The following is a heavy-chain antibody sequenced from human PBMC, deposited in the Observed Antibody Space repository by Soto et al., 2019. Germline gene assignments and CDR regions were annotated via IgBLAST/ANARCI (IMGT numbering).Heavy chain of an antibody. Sequence: QVQLVQSGAEVKKPGASVKVSCKASGYTFTSYGISWVRQAPGQGLEWMGWISAYNGNTKYAQKLQGRVTMTTDAGTSTVYLELRGLRSDATAVYYSVRDPNFFDYWGQGTMVT. CDR3: VRDPNFFDY. CDR2: ISAYNGNT. V-gene: IGHV1-18*01. CDR1: GYTFTSYG. J-gene: IGHJ4*02.